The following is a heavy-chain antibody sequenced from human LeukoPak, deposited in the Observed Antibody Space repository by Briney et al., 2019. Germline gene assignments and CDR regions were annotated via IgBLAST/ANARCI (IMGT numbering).Heavy chain of an antibody. Sequence: GGSLRLSCAASGFTFSSYSMNWVRQAPGKGLEWVSSISSSSSYIYYADSVKGRFTISRDNAKNSLYLQMNSLRAEDTAVYYCARDSYDSSGYAGYFDYWGQGTLVTVSS. J-gene: IGHJ4*02. CDR1: GFTFSSYS. CDR3: ARDSYDSSGYAGYFDY. CDR2: ISSSSSYI. V-gene: IGHV3-21*01. D-gene: IGHD3-22*01.